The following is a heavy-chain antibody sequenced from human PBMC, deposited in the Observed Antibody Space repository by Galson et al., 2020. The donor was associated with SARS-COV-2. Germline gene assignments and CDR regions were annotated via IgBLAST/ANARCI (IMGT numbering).Heavy chain of an antibody. V-gene: IGHV4-4*07. CDR1: AGSLRSYY. Sequence: SDNLSLTCPVSAGSLRSYYWSWLRQPAGKGLERIGRIYTSGRTNYNPSLKSRLNMSVDTSKSQFSLKLSSVTAACTAVYYCARDLFWSTGTGWYYCDDWGQGTLVTVSS. D-gene: IGHD3-3*01. CDR3: ARDLFWSTGTGWYYCDD. J-gene: IGHJ4*02. CDR2: IYTSGRT.